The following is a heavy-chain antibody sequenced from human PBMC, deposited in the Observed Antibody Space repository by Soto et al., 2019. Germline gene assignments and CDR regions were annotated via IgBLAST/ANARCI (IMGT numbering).Heavy chain of an antibody. CDR2: IHWNDDE. D-gene: IGHD1-1*01. CDR1: GFSLSSTGEG. J-gene: IGHJ5*02. V-gene: IGHV2-5*01. CDR3: AHSLYNGRFDP. Sequence: QITLKESDPTLVKPTQTLTLTCTFSGFSLSSTGEGVGWIRQPPGKGLEWLAFIHWNDDERYSPSLKSRLTLNKDTSKRQVVLTMTNMDPVDTATYYCAHSLYNGRFDPWGQGTLVTVSS.